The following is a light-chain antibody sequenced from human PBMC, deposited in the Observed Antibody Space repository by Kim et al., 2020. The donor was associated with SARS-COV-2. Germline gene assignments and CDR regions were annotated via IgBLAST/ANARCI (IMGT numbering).Light chain of an antibody. J-gene: IGLJ1*01. Sequence: QSALTQPASVSGSPGQSITISCTGTSSDVGGYNYVSWYQQHPGKAPKLMIYDVSNRPSRVSSRFSGSKSGNTASLTISGLQAEDEADYYCSSYTSSSTPYVFGTGTKVTVL. CDR1: SSDVGGYNY. CDR3: SSYTSSSTPYV. CDR2: DVS. V-gene: IGLV2-14*03.